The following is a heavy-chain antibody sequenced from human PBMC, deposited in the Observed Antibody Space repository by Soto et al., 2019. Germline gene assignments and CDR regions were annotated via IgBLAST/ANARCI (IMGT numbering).Heavy chain of an antibody. CDR3: TRVTPGNNLYYFSGLDF. J-gene: IGHJ6*02. D-gene: IGHD1-1*01. CDR2: ISYEGSNT. V-gene: IGHV3-30-3*01. CDR1: GFTFDTYG. Sequence: GGSLRLSCVASGFTFDTYGIHWVRQAPGRGLQWVALISYEGSNTYYADSVRGRFTISRDNSKNTLYLQMNTLRPEDTGLYYCTRVTPGNNLYYFSGLDFWGQGTSVTVSS.